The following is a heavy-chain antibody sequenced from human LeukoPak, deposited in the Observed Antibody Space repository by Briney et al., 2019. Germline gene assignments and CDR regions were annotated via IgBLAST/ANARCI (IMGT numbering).Heavy chain of an antibody. Sequence: GGSLRLSCAASGFTFSSYSMNWVRQAPGKGLEWVTSISSSSSYIYYADSVKGRFTISRDNAKNSLYLQMNSLRAEDTAVYYCARDPRDHYYDSSGYYDYWGQGTLVTVSS. CDR2: ISSSSSYI. CDR1: GFTFSSYS. V-gene: IGHV3-21*01. CDR3: ARDPRDHYYDSSGYYDY. J-gene: IGHJ4*02. D-gene: IGHD3-22*01.